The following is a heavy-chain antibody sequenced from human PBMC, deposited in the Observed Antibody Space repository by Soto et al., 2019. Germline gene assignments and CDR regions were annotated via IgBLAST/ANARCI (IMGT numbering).Heavy chain of an antibody. CDR2: IVPIYGTR. D-gene: IGHD3-10*01. J-gene: IGHJ6*02. CDR1: GGTFSRYA. CDR3: ARDLDYYGSGSHYFYGMGV. Sequence: QVQLVQSGAEVKKPGSSVKVSCKASGGTFSRYAFSWVRQAPGQGHEWMGGIVPIYGTRGFAQKFQGRLTITADEPTRTAYMELSRLRSEDTAVYYCARDLDYYGSGSHYFYGMGVWGQGTTVTVSS. V-gene: IGHV1-69*01.